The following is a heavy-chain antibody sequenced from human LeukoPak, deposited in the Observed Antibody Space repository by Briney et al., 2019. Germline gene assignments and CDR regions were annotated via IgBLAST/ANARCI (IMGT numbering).Heavy chain of an antibody. D-gene: IGHD4-17*01. CDR3: ARITTVTTVPPQEPRTAGHYFGIEV. Sequence: SETLSLTCAVYGGSFSGYYWSWIRQHPGKGLEWIGYIYYSGSTYYNPSLKSRVTISVDTSKNQFSLKLSSVTAADTAVYYCARITTVTTVPPQEPRTAGHYFGIEVWGQGTTVSASS. J-gene: IGHJ6*02. CDR2: IYYSGST. CDR1: GGSFSGYY. V-gene: IGHV4-31*11.